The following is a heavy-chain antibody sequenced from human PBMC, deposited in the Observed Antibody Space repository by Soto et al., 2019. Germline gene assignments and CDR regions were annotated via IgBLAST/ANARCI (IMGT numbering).Heavy chain of an antibody. D-gene: IGHD4-17*01. V-gene: IGHV3-30-3*01. CDR1: GFTFSDYS. CDR2: ISYGGNNK. J-gene: IGHJ3*02. CDR3: ARDGSPYGEPHDAFDI. Sequence: GGSLRLSCAASGFTFSDYSLHWVRQAPGKGLQWVALISYGGNNKDFADSVNGRFSISRDNSRNTLYLQLNSLRLEDTAMYYCARDGSPYGEPHDAFDIWGQGTLVTVSS.